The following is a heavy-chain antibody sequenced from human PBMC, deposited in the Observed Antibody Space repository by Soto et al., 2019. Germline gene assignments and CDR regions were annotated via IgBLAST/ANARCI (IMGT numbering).Heavy chain of an antibody. D-gene: IGHD3-3*01. CDR3: ARDTICGVLGNFDS. J-gene: IGHJ4*02. CDR1: GGSVSTGNYY. CDR2: IHYSGST. Sequence: SETLSLTCTVSGGSVSTGNYYWSWIRQPPGKGLEWIGYIHYSGSTIYNPSLKSRVTISVDTSKNQFSLRLSSVTAADTCVYYCARDTICGVLGNFDSWGRGTLVTVYS. V-gene: IGHV4-61*01.